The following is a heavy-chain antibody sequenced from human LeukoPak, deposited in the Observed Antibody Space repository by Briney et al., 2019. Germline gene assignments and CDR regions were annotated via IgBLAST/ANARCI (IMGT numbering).Heavy chain of an antibody. V-gene: IGHV3-30*02. CDR3: AKDLVREAIEGNWFDP. D-gene: IGHD2-8*01. CDR2: IRYDGSNK. Sequence: PGGSLRLSCAASGFTFSSYGMHWVRQAPGKGLEWVAFIRYDGSNKYYADSVKGRFTISRDNSKNTLYLQMNSLRAEDTAVYYCAKDLVREAIEGNWFDPWGQGTLVTVSS. J-gene: IGHJ5*02. CDR1: GFTFSSYG.